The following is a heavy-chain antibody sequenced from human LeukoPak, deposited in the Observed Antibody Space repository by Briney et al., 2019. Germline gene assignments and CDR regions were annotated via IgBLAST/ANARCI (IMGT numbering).Heavy chain of an antibody. J-gene: IGHJ4*02. Sequence: SETLSFTCTASGGSISSYNWSWIQQPAGKLLEWIGRIYTSGSTNYNPSLKSRVTMSVDTSKNQFSLKLSSVTAADTAVYYCARVRGPYFDYWGQGTLVTVSS. CDR3: ARVRGPYFDY. CDR2: IYTSGST. CDR1: GGSISSYN. V-gene: IGHV4-4*07.